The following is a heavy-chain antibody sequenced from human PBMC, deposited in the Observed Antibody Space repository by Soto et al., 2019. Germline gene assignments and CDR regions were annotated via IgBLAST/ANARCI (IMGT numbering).Heavy chain of an antibody. D-gene: IGHD3-10*01. CDR1: GCTFSSYA. Sequence: EMQLLESGGGLVQPGGSLRLSCAASGCTFSSYAMSWVRQAPGKGLEWVSAISGSGGSTYYADSVKGRFTISRDNSKNTLYLQMTSLRAEDTAVYYCAKRGGMATPRMAFDIWGQGTMVTVSS. CDR3: AKRGGMATPRMAFDI. J-gene: IGHJ3*02. V-gene: IGHV3-23*01. CDR2: ISGSGGST.